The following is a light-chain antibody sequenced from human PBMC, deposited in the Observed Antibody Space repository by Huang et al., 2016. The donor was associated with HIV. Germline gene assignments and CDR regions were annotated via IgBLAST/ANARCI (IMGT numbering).Light chain of an antibody. CDR2: DAS. CDR1: QSVSNY. V-gene: IGKV3-11*01. CDR3: QQRSDWPT. J-gene: IGKJ5*01. Sequence: EIVLTQSPATLSFSPGERATLSCKASQSVSNYLAWYQQKPGQAPRLLIYDASNRATGIPARFSGSGSGTDFTLTISGLGPEDFAVYYCQQRSDWPTCGQGTRLEI.